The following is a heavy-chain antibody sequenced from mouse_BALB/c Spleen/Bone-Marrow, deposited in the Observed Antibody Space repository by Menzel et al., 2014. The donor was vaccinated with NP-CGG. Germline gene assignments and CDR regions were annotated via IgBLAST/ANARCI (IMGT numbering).Heavy chain of an antibody. CDR2: ISSGGSYT. CDR3: AREGYDGQMDY. J-gene: IGHJ4*01. D-gene: IGHD2-2*01. Sequence: DVMLVESGGGLVKPGGSLKLSCAASGFTFSSYAMSWVRQSPEKRLEWVAEISSGGSYTYYPYTVTGRFTISVDNAKNALYLEMSRLRSEDTAMYYCAREGYDGQMDYWGQGTSVTVPS. CDR1: GFTFSSYA. V-gene: IGHV5-9-4*01.